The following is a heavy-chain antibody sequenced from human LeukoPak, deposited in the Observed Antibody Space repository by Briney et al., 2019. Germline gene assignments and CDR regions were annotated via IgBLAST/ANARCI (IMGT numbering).Heavy chain of an antibody. CDR1: GFTFSSYG. D-gene: IGHD3-10*01. CDR3: AKSPVATMVRGVIPVFDP. V-gene: IGHV3-23*01. Sequence: GGSLRLSCAASGFTFSSYGMSWVRQAPGKGLEWVSAISGSGGSTYYADSVKGRFTISRDNSKNTLYLQMNSLRAEDTAVYYCAKSPVATMVRGVIPVFDPWGQGTLVTVSS. CDR2: ISGSGGST. J-gene: IGHJ5*02.